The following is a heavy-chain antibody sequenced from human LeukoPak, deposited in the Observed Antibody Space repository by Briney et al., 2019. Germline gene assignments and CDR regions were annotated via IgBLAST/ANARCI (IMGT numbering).Heavy chain of an antibody. CDR3: AKDREWASITNIDY. CDR1: GFTFSSYG. J-gene: IGHJ4*02. CDR2: IRYDGSNK. Sequence: GGSLRLSCAASGFTFSSYGMHWVRHAPGKGLEWVAFIRYDGSNKYYADSVKGRFTIPRDNSKNTLYLQMNSLRAEDTAVYYCAKDREWASITNIDYWGQGTLVTVSS. D-gene: IGHD2-2*01. V-gene: IGHV3-30*02.